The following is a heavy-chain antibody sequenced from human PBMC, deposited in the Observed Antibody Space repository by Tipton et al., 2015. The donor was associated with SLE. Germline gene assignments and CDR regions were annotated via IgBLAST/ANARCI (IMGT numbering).Heavy chain of an antibody. J-gene: IGHJ4*02. Sequence: GSLRLSCAASGFSVSSNYMSWVRQAPGKGLEWVSVIYSAGDTYYADSVEGRFTISRDNSRNTVNLQMNNLRVEDTAVYYCAKGLCTGDDCWSHHLAIDYWGQGTLVTVSS. D-gene: IGHD2-21*02. CDR1: GFSVSSNY. V-gene: IGHV3-53*01. CDR2: IYSAGDT. CDR3: AKGLCTGDDCWSHHLAIDY.